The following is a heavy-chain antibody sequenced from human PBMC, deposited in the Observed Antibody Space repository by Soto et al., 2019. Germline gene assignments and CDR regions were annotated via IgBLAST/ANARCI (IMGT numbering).Heavy chain of an antibody. CDR2: ISGSGGST. Sequence: PGGSLILSCAASGFTFSSYAMSWVSQAPGKGLEWVSAISGSGGSTYYADSVKGRFTISRDNSKNTLYLQMNSLRAEDTAVYYYAKGLYAFQSAGTFPDLDYYYYGMDVWGQGTTVTVSS. CDR3: AKGLYAFQSAGTFPDLDYYYYGMDV. D-gene: IGHD6-13*01. CDR1: GFTFSSYA. J-gene: IGHJ6*02. V-gene: IGHV3-23*01.